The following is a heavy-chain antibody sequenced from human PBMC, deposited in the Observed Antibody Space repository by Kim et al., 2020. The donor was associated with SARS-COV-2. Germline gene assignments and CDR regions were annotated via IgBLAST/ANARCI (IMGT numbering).Heavy chain of an antibody. CDR3: ARHLFPPGPWIIDYGDGNYFDY. CDR1: GGSISSSSYY. J-gene: IGHJ4*02. V-gene: IGHV4-39*01. CDR2: IYYSGST. D-gene: IGHD4-17*01. Sequence: SETLSLTCTVSGGSISSSSYYWGWIRQPPGKGLEWIGSIYYSGSTYYNPSLKSRVTISVDTSKNQFSLKLSSVTAADTAVYYCARHLFPPGPWIIDYGDGNYFDYWGQGTLVTVSS.